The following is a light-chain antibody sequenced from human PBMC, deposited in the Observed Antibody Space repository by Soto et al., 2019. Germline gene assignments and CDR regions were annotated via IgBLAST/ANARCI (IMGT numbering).Light chain of an antibody. J-gene: IGLJ3*02. CDR3: AAWDENLRSVV. CDR2: RNT. CDR1: RSNIGSNY. V-gene: IGLV1-47*01. Sequence: QSVLTQPPSASGTPGQRVTISCSGGRSNIGSNYAFWYQQFPGTTPKLFIFRNTQRPSGVPDRFSGSKSGTSASLTISGLRSEDDATYYCAAWDENLRSVVFGGGNQLTVL.